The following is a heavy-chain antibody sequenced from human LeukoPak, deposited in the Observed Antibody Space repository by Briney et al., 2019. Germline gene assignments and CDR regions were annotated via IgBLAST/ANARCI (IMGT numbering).Heavy chain of an antibody. J-gene: IGHJ4*02. Sequence: PGGSLRLSCAASGFTFSSYSMNWVRQAPGKGLEWVSSISSSSSYIYYADSVKGRFTISRDYAKNSLYLQMNSLRAEDTAVYYCASTLHVVVPAAIGYFDYWGQGTLVTVSS. CDR3: ASTLHVVVPAAIGYFDY. CDR2: ISSSSSYI. D-gene: IGHD2-2*02. CDR1: GFTFSSYS. V-gene: IGHV3-21*01.